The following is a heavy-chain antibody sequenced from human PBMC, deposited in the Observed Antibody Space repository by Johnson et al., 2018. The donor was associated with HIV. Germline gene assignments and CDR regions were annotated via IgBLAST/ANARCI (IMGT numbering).Heavy chain of an antibody. V-gene: IGHV3-9*01. J-gene: IGHJ3*02. CDR1: GFTFDDYA. D-gene: IGHD3-22*01. CDR3: AKDLDDSSGYYRPELAFDI. Sequence: QLVESGGGLVQPGRSLRLSCAASGFTFDDYAMHWVRQAPGKGLEWVSGISWNSGSIGYADSVTGRFTISRDNAKNSLYLQMNSLRAEDTALYYCAKDLDDSSGYYRPELAFDIWGQGTMVTVSS. CDR2: ISWNSGSI.